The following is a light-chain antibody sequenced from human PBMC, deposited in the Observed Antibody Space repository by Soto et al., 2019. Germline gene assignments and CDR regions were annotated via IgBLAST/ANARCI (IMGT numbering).Light chain of an antibody. J-gene: IGKJ1*01. Sequence: DIQMTQSPSTLSASVGDRVTITCRASQTISNYLTWYQQRPGKAPKLLIYRSSILQNGVPSRFSGSGSGTDSTLTISSLQPDDFATYYCQQYYIYATFGQGTRVEI. V-gene: IGKV1-5*03. CDR3: QQYYIYAT. CDR2: RSS. CDR1: QTISNY.